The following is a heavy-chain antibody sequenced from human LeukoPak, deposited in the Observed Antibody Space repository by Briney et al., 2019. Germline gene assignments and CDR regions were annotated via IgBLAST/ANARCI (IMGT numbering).Heavy chain of an antibody. J-gene: IGHJ4*02. CDR2: INHSGST. Sequence: SETLSLTCAVYGGSFSGYYWSWIRQPPGKGLEWIGEINHSGSTNYNPSLKSRVTIAVDTSKNQFSLKLSSVTAADTAVYYCARGALSDYWGQGTLVTVSS. V-gene: IGHV4-34*01. CDR3: ARGALSDY. CDR1: GGSFSGYY.